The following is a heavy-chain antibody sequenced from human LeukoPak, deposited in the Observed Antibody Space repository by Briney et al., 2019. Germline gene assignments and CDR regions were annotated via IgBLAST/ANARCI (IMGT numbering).Heavy chain of an antibody. CDR3: ASRSLFYDSSGYYW. CDR2: IYYSGSA. Sequence: KPSETVSLTCTVSGDSVSRSSYYWGWIRQPPGKGLEWIGSIYYSGSAYHNPSLKSRVTISLDTSKNQFSLRLRSVTAADTAVYYCASRSLFYDSSGYYWWGQGTLVTVSS. CDR1: GDSVSRSSYY. V-gene: IGHV4-39*01. J-gene: IGHJ4*02. D-gene: IGHD3-22*01.